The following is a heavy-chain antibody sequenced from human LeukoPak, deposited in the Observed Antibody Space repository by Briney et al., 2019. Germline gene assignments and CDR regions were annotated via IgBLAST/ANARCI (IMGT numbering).Heavy chain of an antibody. CDR2: ISYDGSNK. D-gene: IGHD5-18*01. CDR1: GFTFSSYG. Sequence: GGSLRLSCAASGFTFSSYGMHWVRQAPGKGLEWVAVISYDGSNKYYADSVKGRFTISRDNSKDTLYLRMNSLRAEDTAVYYCASSRGYSYGPFDYWGQGTLVTVSS. CDR3: ASSRGYSYGPFDY. V-gene: IGHV3-30*03. J-gene: IGHJ4*02.